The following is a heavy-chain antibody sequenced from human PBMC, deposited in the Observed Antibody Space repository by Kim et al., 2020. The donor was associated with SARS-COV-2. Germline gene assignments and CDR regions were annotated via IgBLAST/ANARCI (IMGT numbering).Heavy chain of an antibody. Sequence: SETLSLTCAVSGGSISSSNWWSWVRQPPGKGLEWIGEIYHSGSTNYNPSLKSRVTISVDKSKNQFSLKLSSVTAADTAVYYCARDRGKVYSSGRTRYFDLWGRGTLVTVSS. V-gene: IGHV4-4*02. D-gene: IGHD6-19*01. CDR2: IYHSGST. CDR1: GGSISSSNW. J-gene: IGHJ2*01. CDR3: ARDRGKVYSSGRTRYFDL.